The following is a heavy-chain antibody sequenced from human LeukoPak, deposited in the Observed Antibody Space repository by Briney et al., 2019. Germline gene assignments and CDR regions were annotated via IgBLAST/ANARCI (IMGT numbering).Heavy chain of an antibody. CDR3: ARQGYTASYYFLDF. CDR2: IYATGST. V-gene: IGHV4-4*07. CDR1: GDFIRSYW. Sequence: SETLSLTCDVSGDFIRSYWWGWVRQPAGKGLEWVGRIYATGSTKFNPSLKSRLTMSMDTSTNRISLNLTSVTAADTAIYFCARQGYTASYYFLDFWSQGMLVTVSS. J-gene: IGHJ4*02. D-gene: IGHD1-26*01.